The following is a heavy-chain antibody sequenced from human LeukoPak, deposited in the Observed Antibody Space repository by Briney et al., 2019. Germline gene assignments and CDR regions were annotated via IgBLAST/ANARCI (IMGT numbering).Heavy chain of an antibody. Sequence: AAVKVSCKASGYTFTSYGISWVRQAPGQGLEWMGWINPNSGGTNYAQKFQGRVTMTRDTSISTAYMELSRLRSNDTAVYYCARGAPIDYWGQGTLVTVSS. J-gene: IGHJ4*02. D-gene: IGHD1-26*01. V-gene: IGHV1-2*02. CDR2: INPNSGGT. CDR3: ARGAPIDY. CDR1: GYTFTSYG.